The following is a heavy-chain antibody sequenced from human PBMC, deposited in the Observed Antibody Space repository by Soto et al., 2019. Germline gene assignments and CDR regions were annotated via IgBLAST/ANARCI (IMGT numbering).Heavy chain of an antibody. CDR1: GYSISAGGYY. D-gene: IGHD6-19*01. J-gene: IGHJ5*02. CDR3: ARMYSSGSGWFHP. CDR2: FYSSGSI. V-gene: IGHV4-31*03. Sequence: SETLSLTCFVSGYSISAGGYYWSWIRHHPGKGLEWIGSFYSSGSIIYNPSLRSRVSISGDTSSNQFSMSLTSVTAADTARYYCARMYSSGSGWFHPWGQGTLVTVSS.